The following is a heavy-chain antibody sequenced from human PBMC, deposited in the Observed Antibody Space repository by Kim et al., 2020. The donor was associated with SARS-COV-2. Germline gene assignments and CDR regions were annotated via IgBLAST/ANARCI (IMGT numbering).Heavy chain of an antibody. J-gene: IGHJ4*03. CDR1: GFSFNSFG. CDR2: INQDGSEK. Sequence: GGSLRLSCAASGFSFNSFGMSWVRQAPGKGREWLANINQDGSEKKFVDSVKGRFTISRDNAENSVYLQMNSLRVEDSAVYYCARDAWAQRGTDGFDYWGQGTLVAVSS. V-gene: IGHV3-7*01. CDR3: ARDAWAQRGTDGFDY. D-gene: IGHD7-27*01.